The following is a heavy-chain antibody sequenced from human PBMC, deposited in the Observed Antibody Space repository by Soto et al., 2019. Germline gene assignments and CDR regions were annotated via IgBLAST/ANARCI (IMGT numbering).Heavy chain of an antibody. CDR2: IKSKTDGGTT. CDR3: TTRIPGTIGFDH. V-gene: IGHV3-15*01. D-gene: IGHD1-20*01. J-gene: IGHJ4*02. Sequence: EVQLVESGGGLVKPGGSLRLSCAASGFTFNDAWMSWVRQAPGKGLEWVGSIKSKTDGGTTDYAAPVKCRFIISRDDSKNTLFLQVTSLKSEDTAVYYCTTRIPGTIGFDHWGQGTLVTVSS. CDR1: GFTFNDAW.